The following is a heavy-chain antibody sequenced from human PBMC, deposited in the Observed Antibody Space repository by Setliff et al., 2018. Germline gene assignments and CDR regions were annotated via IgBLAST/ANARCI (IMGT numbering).Heavy chain of an antibody. D-gene: IGHD2-15*01. V-gene: IGHV7-4-1*02. CDR3: APHPYCSGGNCYSWYFFDY. CDR1: GGTFSSYA. Sequence: ASVKVSCKASGGTFSSYAISWVRQAPGQGLEWMGWINTNTGNPTYAQGFTGRFVFSLDTSDSTAYLEINSLKAEDTAVYYCAPHPYCSGGNCYSWYFFDYWGQGTLVTVSS. J-gene: IGHJ4*02. CDR2: INTNTGNP.